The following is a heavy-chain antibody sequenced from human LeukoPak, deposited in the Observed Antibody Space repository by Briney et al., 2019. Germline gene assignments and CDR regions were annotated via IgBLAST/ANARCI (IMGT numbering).Heavy chain of an antibody. D-gene: IGHD2-2*02. CDR2: IFYSGST. Sequence: SETLSLTCTVSGGSISTTTYYWGWIRQPPGKGLEWIGSIFYSGSTYYNPSLKSRVTISLDMSKNQFSLKLSSVTAADTAVYYCASVPAAIDYYYYMDVWGKGTTVTVSS. V-gene: IGHV4-39*07. J-gene: IGHJ6*03. CDR3: ASVPAAIDYYYYMDV. CDR1: GGSISTTTYY.